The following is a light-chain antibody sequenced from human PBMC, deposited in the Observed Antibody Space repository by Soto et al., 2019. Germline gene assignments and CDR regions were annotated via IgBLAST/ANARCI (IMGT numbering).Light chain of an antibody. CDR3: QQYNNWPPNT. CDR1: QRITTY. V-gene: IGKV3-15*01. J-gene: IGKJ4*01. CDR2: DAS. Sequence: EIVLTQSPATLSLSPGERATLSCRASQRITTYLAWYQQKPGQAPRLLIYDASTRATGIPARFSGSGSGTEFTLTISSLQSEDFAVYYCQQYNNWPPNTFGGGTKVEIK.